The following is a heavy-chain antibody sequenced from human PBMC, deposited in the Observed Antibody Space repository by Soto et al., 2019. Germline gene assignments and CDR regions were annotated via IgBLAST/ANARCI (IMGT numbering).Heavy chain of an antibody. Sequence: PGGSLRLSCAASGFTFTSYWMHWVRQVPGKGLVWVSRVSGDGISTNYADSVKGRFTISRDNAKNTVFLQMDSLRAKDTAVYYCARGGGSSYGYAYWGQGTLVTVSS. CDR3: ARGGGSSYGYAY. CDR1: GFTFTSYW. D-gene: IGHD5-18*01. J-gene: IGHJ4*02. V-gene: IGHV3-74*01. CDR2: VSGDGIST.